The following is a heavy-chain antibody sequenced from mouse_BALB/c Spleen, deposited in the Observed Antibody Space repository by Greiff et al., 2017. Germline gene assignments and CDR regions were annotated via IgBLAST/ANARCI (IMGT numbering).Heavy chain of an antibody. D-gene: IGHD1-1*01. CDR2: INPYNDGT. Sequence: VQLKQSGPELVKPGASVKMSCKASGYTFTSYVMHWVKQKPGQGLEWIGYINPYNDGTKYNEKFKGKATLTSDKSSSTAYMELSSLTSEDSAVYYCARSRTTVVATDYYAMDYWGQGTSVTVSS. J-gene: IGHJ4*01. V-gene: IGHV1-14*01. CDR1: GYTFTSYV. CDR3: ARSRTTVVATDYYAMDY.